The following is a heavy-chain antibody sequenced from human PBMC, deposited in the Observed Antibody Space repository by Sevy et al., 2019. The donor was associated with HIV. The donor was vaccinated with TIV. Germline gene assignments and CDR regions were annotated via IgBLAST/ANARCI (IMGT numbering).Heavy chain of an antibody. D-gene: IGHD2-2*02. V-gene: IGHV3-23*01. CDR3: VKGARYTIPNDAFDI. J-gene: IGHJ3*02. CDR1: GFTFSSNA. Sequence: GGSLRLSCEASGFTFSSNAMSWVRQAPGKGLEWVSGISGGGGDTFYADSVKGRFTISRDNSKNTLFLQINSLRAEDTALYYCVKGARYTIPNDAFDIWGQGTMLTVSS. CDR2: ISGGGGDT.